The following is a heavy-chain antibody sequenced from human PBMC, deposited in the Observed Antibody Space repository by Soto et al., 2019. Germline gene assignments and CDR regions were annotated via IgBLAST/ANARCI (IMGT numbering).Heavy chain of an antibody. CDR2: IYYDGNS. CDR1: GGSINSGDYY. Sequence: SETLSLTCTVSGGSINSGDYYWTWVRQPPGKGLEWIGYIYYDGNSQHNPSLKSRVTMSIDTSKNQFSLNLSSVTAADTAVYYCARDSRWLPRGPNNWLDLWGQGTQVTVSS. V-gene: IGHV4-30-4*01. D-gene: IGHD5-12*01. J-gene: IGHJ5*02. CDR3: ARDSRWLPRGPNNWLDL.